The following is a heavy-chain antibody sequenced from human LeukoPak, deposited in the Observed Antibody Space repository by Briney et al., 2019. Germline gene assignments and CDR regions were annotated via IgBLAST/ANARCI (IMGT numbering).Heavy chain of an antibody. J-gene: IGHJ4*02. Sequence: SETLSLTCAVSGYSISSGYYWGWIRQPPGKGLEWIGSIYHSGGTYYNPSLKSRVTISVDTSKNQFSLKLSSVTAADTAVYYCARAVYYDSSGYYHNFDYWGQGTLVTVSS. CDR3: ARAVYYDSSGYYHNFDY. D-gene: IGHD3-22*01. V-gene: IGHV4-38-2*01. CDR2: IYHSGGT. CDR1: GYSISSGYY.